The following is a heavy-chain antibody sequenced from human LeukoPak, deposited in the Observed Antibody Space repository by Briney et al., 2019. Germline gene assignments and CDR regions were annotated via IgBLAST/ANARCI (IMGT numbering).Heavy chain of an antibody. V-gene: IGHV3-21*01. D-gene: IGHD1-26*01. CDR3: ARDPAHIVGATTGFDY. CDR2: ISSSSSYI. CDR1: GFTFSSYS. J-gene: IGHJ4*02. Sequence: PGGSLRLSCAASGFTFSSYSMNWVRQAPGKGLESVSSISSSSSYIYYADSVKGRFTISRDNSKNSLYLQMNSLRAEDTAVYYCARDPAHIVGATTGFDYWGQGTLVTVSS.